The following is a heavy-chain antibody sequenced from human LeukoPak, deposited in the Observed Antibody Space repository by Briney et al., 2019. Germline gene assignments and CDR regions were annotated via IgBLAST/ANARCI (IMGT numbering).Heavy chain of an antibody. V-gene: IGHV4-59*01. D-gene: IGHD1-26*01. CDR3: AMELPGYDAFGI. CDR1: GGSISSYY. Sequence: ASETLSLTCTVSGGSISSYYWSWIRQPPGKGLEWIGYIYYSGSTNYNPSLKSRVTISVDTSKNQFSLKLSSVTAADTAVYYCAMELPGYDAFGIWGQGTMVTVSS. CDR2: IYYSGST. J-gene: IGHJ3*02.